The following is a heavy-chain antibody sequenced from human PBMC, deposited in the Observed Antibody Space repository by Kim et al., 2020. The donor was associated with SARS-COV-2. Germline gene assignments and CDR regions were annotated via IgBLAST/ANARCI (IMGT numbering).Heavy chain of an antibody. CDR1: GFTFSRYW. D-gene: IGHD2-15*01. J-gene: IGHJ4*02. CDR2: INADGSST. CDR3: ASVPTATLDY. V-gene: IGHV3-74*01. Sequence: GGSLRLSCAASGFTFSRYWMHWVRQPPGMGLVWVARINADGSSTTYADSVKGRFTISRDNAKNTLYLEMNSLRAEDTAVYYCASVPTATLDYWGQGIVV.